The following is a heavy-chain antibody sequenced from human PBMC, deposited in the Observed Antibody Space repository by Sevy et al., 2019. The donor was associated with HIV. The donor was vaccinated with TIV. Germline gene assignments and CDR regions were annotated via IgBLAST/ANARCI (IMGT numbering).Heavy chain of an antibody. CDR3: TTKKTWDFDWFGSGLYYFDY. CDR2: IKSKTEGGTT. CDR1: GFTFSNAW. Sequence: GGSLRLSCAASGFTFSNAWMSWVRQAPGKGLEWVGRIKSKTEGGTTDYAAPVKGRFTISRDDSKNTLYLQMNSLKTEDTAVYYCTTKKTWDFDWFGSGLYYFDYWGQGTLVTVSS. D-gene: IGHD3-9*01. V-gene: IGHV3-15*01. J-gene: IGHJ4*02.